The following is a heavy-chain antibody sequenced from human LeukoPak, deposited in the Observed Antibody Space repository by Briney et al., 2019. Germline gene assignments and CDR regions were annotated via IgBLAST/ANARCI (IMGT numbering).Heavy chain of an antibody. Sequence: AAVKLSFKASGGTFSSYAISWMRQAPGQGLERMGGIIPIFGTANYAQKFQGRVTITADESASTAYMELSSLRSEDTAVYYCARAYNWNEPFDYWGQGTLVTVSS. CDR3: ARAYNWNEPFDY. CDR1: GGTFSSYA. J-gene: IGHJ4*02. CDR2: IIPIFGTA. D-gene: IGHD1-20*01. V-gene: IGHV1-69*01.